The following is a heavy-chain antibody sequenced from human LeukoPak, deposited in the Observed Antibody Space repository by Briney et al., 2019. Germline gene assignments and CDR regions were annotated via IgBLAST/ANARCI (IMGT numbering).Heavy chain of an antibody. CDR2: IYYSGST. Sequence: SETLSLTCTVSGDSIRSDHWSWIRQPPGKGLEWIGSIYYSGSTYYNPSLKSRVTISVDTSKNQFSLKLSSVTAADTAVYYCARGSGGYSYGFYYFDYWGQGTLVTVSS. D-gene: IGHD5-18*01. V-gene: IGHV4-59*05. CDR3: ARGSGGYSYGFYYFDY. J-gene: IGHJ4*02. CDR1: GDSIRSDH.